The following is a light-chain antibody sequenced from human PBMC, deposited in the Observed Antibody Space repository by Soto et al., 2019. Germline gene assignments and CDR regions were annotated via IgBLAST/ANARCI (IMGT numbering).Light chain of an antibody. CDR2: DAS. J-gene: IGKJ4*01. V-gene: IGKV3-11*01. Sequence: EIVLTQSPATLSLSPGERATLFCRASQTVSSYLAWYQQKPSRAPRLLIYDASNRATGIPARFSGSGSGTDFTLTISSLEPEDFAVYYCQQRSNWPLTFGGGTKVEIK. CDR3: QQRSNWPLT. CDR1: QTVSSY.